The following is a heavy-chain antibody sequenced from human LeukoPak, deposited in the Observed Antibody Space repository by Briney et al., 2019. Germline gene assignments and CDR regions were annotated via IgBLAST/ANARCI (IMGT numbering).Heavy chain of an antibody. J-gene: IGHJ4*02. CDR3: ARDKNPSRSSGYYYFDY. CDR1: GGSFSGYY. CDR2: INHSGST. Sequence: SETLSLTCAVYGGSFSGYYWSWIRQPPGKGLEWIGEINHSGSTNYNPSLKSRVTISVDTSKNQFSLKLSSVTAADTAVYYCARDKNPSRSSGYYYFDYWGQGTLVTVSS. D-gene: IGHD3-22*01. V-gene: IGHV4-34*01.